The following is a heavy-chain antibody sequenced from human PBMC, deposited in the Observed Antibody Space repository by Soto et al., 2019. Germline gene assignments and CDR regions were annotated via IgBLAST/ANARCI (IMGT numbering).Heavy chain of an antibody. D-gene: IGHD6-19*01. CDR1: GSTFSNYS. J-gene: IGHJ5*02. V-gene: IGHV3-48*02. CDR3: ARGKLKAGIAVAGTSRENWFDP. CDR2: ISSSSKTI. Sequence: GGSLRLSCAASGSTFSNYSMNWVRQAPGKGLEWVSYISSSSKTIYYADSVKGRFTISRDNAKNSLYLQMNSLRDEGTAVYYCARGKLKAGIAVAGTSRENWFDPWGRGTLVTVSS.